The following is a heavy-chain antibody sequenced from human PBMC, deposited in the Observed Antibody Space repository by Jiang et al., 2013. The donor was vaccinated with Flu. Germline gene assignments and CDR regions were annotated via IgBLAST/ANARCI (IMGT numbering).Heavy chain of an antibody. D-gene: IGHD4-23*01. CDR2: INTRTGNP. V-gene: IGHV7-4-1*02. Sequence: VQSGSELTTPGASVKVSCKASGYTFTNTAMNWVRQAPGQGLEWMGWINTRTGNPTYAQAFTGRFVFSLDTSANTAFLEISSLKAEDTAIYFCARLSGNSAGYWGQGTLVTVSS. J-gene: IGHJ4*02. CDR1: GYTFTNTA. CDR3: ARLSGNSAGY.